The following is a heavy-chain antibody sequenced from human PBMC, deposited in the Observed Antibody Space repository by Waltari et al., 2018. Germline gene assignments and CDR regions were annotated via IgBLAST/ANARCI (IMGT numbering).Heavy chain of an antibody. J-gene: IGHJ4*02. D-gene: IGHD4-17*01. CDR2: MIPILGIA. Sequence: QVQLVQSGAEVKKPGSSVKVSCKASGGTFSSYAISWVRQAPGQGLEWMGRMIPILGIANYAQKFQGRVTITADKSTSTAYMELSSLRSEDTAVYYCARDIGDYGLDYWGQGTLVTVSS. CDR3: ARDIGDYGLDY. V-gene: IGHV1-69*04. CDR1: GGTFSSYA.